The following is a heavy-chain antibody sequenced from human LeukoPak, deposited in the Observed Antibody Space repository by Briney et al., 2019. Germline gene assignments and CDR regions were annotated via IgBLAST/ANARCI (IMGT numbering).Heavy chain of an antibody. CDR2: IYYSGST. CDR3: ARDLWFGESRRGDY. D-gene: IGHD3-10*01. J-gene: IGHJ4*02. Sequence: PSETLSLTCTVSGGSISSSSYYWGWIRQPPGKGLEWIGSIYYSGSTYYNPSLKSRVTISVDTSKNQFSLKLSSVTAADTAVYYCARDLWFGESRRGDYWGQGTLVTVSS. V-gene: IGHV4-39*07. CDR1: GGSISSSSYY.